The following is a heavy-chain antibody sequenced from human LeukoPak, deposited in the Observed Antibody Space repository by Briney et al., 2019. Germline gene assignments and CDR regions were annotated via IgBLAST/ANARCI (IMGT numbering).Heavy chain of an antibody. J-gene: IGHJ4*02. D-gene: IGHD3-10*01. CDR2: IYPGDSDT. CDR3: AREGSGYYGSGSPIDY. CDR1: GYSFTSYW. Sequence: GESLKISCKGSGYSFTSYWIGWVRQVPGKGLEWMGIIYPGDSDTRYSPSFQGQVTISADKSISTAYLQWSSLKASDTAMYYCAREGSGYYGSGSPIDYWGQGTLVIVSS. V-gene: IGHV5-51*01.